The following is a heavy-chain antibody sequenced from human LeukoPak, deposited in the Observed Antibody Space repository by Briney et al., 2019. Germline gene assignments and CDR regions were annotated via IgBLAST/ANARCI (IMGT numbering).Heavy chain of an antibody. V-gene: IGHV4-39*01. Sequence: SETLSLTCAVSGGSISGSSYFWGWIRQPPGKGLEWIGSIYYSGNTYYNPSLKSRVTISVDTSKNQFSLKLSSVTAADTAVYYCARLKEGIDYWGQGSLVTVSS. CDR1: GGSISGSSYF. CDR3: ARLKEGIDY. D-gene: IGHD3-10*01. CDR2: IYYSGNT. J-gene: IGHJ4*02.